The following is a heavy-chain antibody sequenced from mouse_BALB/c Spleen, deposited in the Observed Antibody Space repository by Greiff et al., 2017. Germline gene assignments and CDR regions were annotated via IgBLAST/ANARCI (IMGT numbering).Heavy chain of an antibody. D-gene: IGHD2-3*01. CDR3: TRGDGYYRFAY. Sequence: VQLKESGGGLVKPGGSLKLSCAASGFTFSSYAMSWVRQTPEKRLEWVASISSGGSTYYPDSVKGRFTISRDNARNILYLQMSSLRSEDTAMYYCTRGDGYYRFAYWGQGTLVTVSA. V-gene: IGHV5-6-5*01. J-gene: IGHJ3*01. CDR1: GFTFSSYA. CDR2: ISSGGST.